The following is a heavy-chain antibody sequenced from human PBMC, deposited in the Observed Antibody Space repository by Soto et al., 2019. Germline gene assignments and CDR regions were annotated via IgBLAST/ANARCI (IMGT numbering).Heavy chain of an antibody. Sequence: QVQLQQWGAGLLKPSETLSLTCAVYGGSFSGYYWSWIRQPPAQGLEWIGEINHSGSTNYNPSLKSRGTISVDTSKNQFSLKMSCVTAADTSVYYCARTHATTKSGVNIGELSHFDIWGEGTMVTVAS. CDR3: ARTHATTKSGVNIGELSHFDI. CDR2: INHSGST. D-gene: IGHD3-10*01. V-gene: IGHV4-34*01. J-gene: IGHJ3*02. CDR1: GGSFSGYY.